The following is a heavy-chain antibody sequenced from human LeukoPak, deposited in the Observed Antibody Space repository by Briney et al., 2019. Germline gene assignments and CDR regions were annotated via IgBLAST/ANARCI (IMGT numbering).Heavy chain of an antibody. Sequence: GASVKVSCKASGYTFTGYYMHWVRQAPGQGLEWMGIINPSGGSTSYAQKFQGRVTMTRDTSTSTVYMELSSLRSEDTAVYYCAREIRYYYDSSGPLFDYWGQGTLVTVSS. CDR1: GYTFTGYY. J-gene: IGHJ4*02. V-gene: IGHV1-46*01. CDR2: INPSGGST. CDR3: AREIRYYYDSSGPLFDY. D-gene: IGHD3-22*01.